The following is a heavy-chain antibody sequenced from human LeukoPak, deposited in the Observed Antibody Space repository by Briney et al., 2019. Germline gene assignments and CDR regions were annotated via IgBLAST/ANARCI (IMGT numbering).Heavy chain of an antibody. CDR2: MYSGGTT. CDR3: ASDYYYDSSGYYYVANYFDY. CDR1: GFTVSSNY. Sequence: GGSLRLSCAASGFTVSSNYMSWVRQAPGKGLEWVSVMYSGGTTYYADSVKGRFAISRDNSKNMLHLQMNSLRGEDTAVYYCASDYYYDSSGYYYVANYFDYWGQGTLVTVSS. V-gene: IGHV3-53*01. J-gene: IGHJ4*02. D-gene: IGHD3-22*01.